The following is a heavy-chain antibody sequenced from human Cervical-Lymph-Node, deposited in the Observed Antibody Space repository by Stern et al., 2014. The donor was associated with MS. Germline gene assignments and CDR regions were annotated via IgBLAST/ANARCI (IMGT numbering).Heavy chain of an antibody. CDR2: IKRKTDGGTT. V-gene: IGHV3-15*01. J-gene: IGHJ6*02. CDR3: TALDRSGPCYYYGMDV. CDR1: GFTFRNAW. Sequence: EVQLVESGGGLVKPGGSLRLSCAASGFTFRNAWMTWIRQAPGKGLEWVGRIKRKTDGGTTEYTATEKGRFTMLRDEYTKRLELQINSLKTEDTAVYYCTALDRSGPCYYYGMDVWGQGTTVTVSS. D-gene: IGHD1-14*01.